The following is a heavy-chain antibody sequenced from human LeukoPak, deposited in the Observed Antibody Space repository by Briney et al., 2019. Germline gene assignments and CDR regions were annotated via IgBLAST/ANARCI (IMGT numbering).Heavy chain of an antibody. CDR2: IYTSGST. CDR3: AREGVRGVTDSYYFDY. V-gene: IGHV4-61*02. CDR1: GGSISSGSYY. Sequence: SETLSLTCTVSGGSISSGSYYWSWIRQPAGKGLEWIGRIYTSGSTNYNPSLKSRVTISVDTSKNQFSLKLSSVTAADTAVYYCAREGVRGVTDSYYFDYWGQGTLVTVSS. J-gene: IGHJ4*02. D-gene: IGHD3-10*01.